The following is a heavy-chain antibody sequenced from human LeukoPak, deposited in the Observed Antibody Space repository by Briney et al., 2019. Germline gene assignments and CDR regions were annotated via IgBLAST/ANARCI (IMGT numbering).Heavy chain of an antibody. D-gene: IGHD1-14*01. CDR3: ARGNRAYYYYMDV. V-gene: IGHV3-7*04. CDR1: GFTFSGYW. Sequence: GGSLRLSCAASGFTFSGYWMSWVRQAPGKGLEWAASIKQDGSEKYYVDSVKGRFTISRDNAKNSLYLQMNSLRAEDTAVYYCARGNRAYYYYMDVWGKGTTVTVSS. J-gene: IGHJ6*03. CDR2: IKQDGSEK.